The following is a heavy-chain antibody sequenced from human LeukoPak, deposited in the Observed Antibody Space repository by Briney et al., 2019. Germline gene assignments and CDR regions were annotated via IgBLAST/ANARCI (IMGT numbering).Heavy chain of an antibody. J-gene: IGHJ4*02. V-gene: IGHV4-39*07. CDR2: IYYSGST. CDR1: CGSISSSSYY. D-gene: IGHD3-10*01. CDR3: ARVSALWFGESPGPSYFDY. Sequence: SETLPLTCTVSCGSISSSSYYWGWIRQPPGKGLEWIGSIYYSGSTYYNPSLKSRITISVDTSKNQFSLKLSSVTAADTAVYYCARVSALWFGESPGPSYFDYWGQGTLVTVSS.